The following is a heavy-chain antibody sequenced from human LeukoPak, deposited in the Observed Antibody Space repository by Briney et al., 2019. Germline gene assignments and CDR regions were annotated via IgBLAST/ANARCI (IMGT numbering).Heavy chain of an antibody. Sequence: PSETLSLTCTVSGGSISSYYWSWIRQPAGKGLEWIGRIYTSGSTNYNPSLKSRVTISVDKSKNQFSLKLSSVTAADTAVYYRARDKAYCSSTSCYEYYFDYWGQGTLVTVSS. D-gene: IGHD2-2*01. CDR2: IYTSGST. J-gene: IGHJ4*02. V-gene: IGHV4-4*07. CDR1: GGSISSYY. CDR3: ARDKAYCSSTSCYEYYFDY.